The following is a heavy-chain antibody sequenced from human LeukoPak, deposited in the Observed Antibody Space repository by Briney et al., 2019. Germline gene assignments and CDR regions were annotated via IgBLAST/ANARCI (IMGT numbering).Heavy chain of an antibody. J-gene: IGHJ5*02. CDR3: ARDDHWFDP. CDR1: GGSFSGYY. V-gene: IGHV4-34*01. D-gene: IGHD1-1*01. Sequence: SETLSLTCAVYGGSFSGYYWSWIRQPPGKGLEWIGEINHSGSTNYNPSLKSRVTISVDTSKNQFSLKLSSVTAADTAVYYCARDDHWFDPWGQGTLATVSS. CDR2: INHSGST.